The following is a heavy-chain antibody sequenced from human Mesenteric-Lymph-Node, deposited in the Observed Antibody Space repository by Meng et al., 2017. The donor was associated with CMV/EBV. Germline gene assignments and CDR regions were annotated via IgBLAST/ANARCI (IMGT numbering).Heavy chain of an antibody. CDR3: ARVMYSISSGRYYYYGMDV. V-gene: IGHV3-30-3*01. J-gene: IGHJ6*02. Sequence: GESLKISCAASGFTFSSYAMHWVRQAPGKGLEWVAVISYDGSNKYYADSVKGRFTISRDNSKNTLYLQMNSLRDEDTAVYYCARVMYSISSGRYYYYGMDVWGQGTTVTVSS. CDR2: ISYDGSNK. D-gene: IGHD6-6*01. CDR1: GFTFSSYA.